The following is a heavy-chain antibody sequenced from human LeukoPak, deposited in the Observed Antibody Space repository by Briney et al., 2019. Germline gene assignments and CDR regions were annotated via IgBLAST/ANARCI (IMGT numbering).Heavy chain of an antibody. CDR3: AGGYDFWSGSIDY. Sequence: SETLSLTCTVSGGSISSGGYYWSWIRQHPGKGLEWIGYIYYSGSTYYNPSLKSRVTISVDTSKNQFSLKLSSVTAADTAVYYCAGGYDFWSGSIDYWGQGTLVTVSS. CDR2: IYYSGST. CDR1: GGSISSGGYY. V-gene: IGHV4-31*03. D-gene: IGHD3-3*01. J-gene: IGHJ4*02.